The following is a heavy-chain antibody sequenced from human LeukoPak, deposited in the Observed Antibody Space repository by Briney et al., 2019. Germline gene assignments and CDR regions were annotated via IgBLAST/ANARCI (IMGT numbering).Heavy chain of an antibody. Sequence: SEALSLTCAVSGDSITNSRYHWGWVRQPPGKGLEWMASIYHTGSTYYNSSLKSRVTISVDTSKNQFSLELTSATAADTAVYYCARHLMAVMDPWGQGTLVTVSS. CDR3: ARHLMAVMDP. CDR1: GDSITNSRYH. CDR2: IYHTGST. D-gene: IGHD3-16*01. J-gene: IGHJ5*02. V-gene: IGHV4-39*01.